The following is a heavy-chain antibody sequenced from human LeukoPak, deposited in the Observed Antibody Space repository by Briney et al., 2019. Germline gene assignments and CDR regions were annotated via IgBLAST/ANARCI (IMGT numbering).Heavy chain of an antibody. CDR1: GGSISSYY. D-gene: IGHD3-10*01. V-gene: IGHV4-59*01. J-gene: IGHJ5*02. CDR3: ARELWFGESHWFDP. Sequence: RPSETLSLTCTVSGGSISSYYWSWTRQPPGKGLEWIGYIYYSGSTNYNPSLKSRVTISIDTSKYQFSLKLDSLTAADTAVYYCARELWFGESHWFDPWGQGALVTVSS. CDR2: IYYSGST.